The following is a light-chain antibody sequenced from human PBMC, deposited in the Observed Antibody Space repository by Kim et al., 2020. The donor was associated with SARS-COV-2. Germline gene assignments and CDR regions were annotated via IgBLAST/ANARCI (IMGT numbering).Light chain of an antibody. V-gene: IGLV2-14*04. CDR2: GVS. CDR3: TSYTSSNDWV. J-gene: IGLJ3*02. Sequence: QSITIACAGTSSGVGIYNYVSWYQQHPGNAPKLMIYGVSKHPSGISNRFSGSKSGNTASLTISGLQAEDEADYYCTSYTSSNDWVFGGGTQLTVL. CDR1: SSGVGIYNY.